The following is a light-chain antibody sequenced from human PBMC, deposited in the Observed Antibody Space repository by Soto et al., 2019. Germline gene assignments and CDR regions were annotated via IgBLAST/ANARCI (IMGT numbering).Light chain of an antibody. CDR3: QQTDSFPIT. CDR1: QDISSW. V-gene: IGKV1-12*01. CDR2: TAS. Sequence: DIQLTQSPSSVAASVGDTVTLTCRASQDISSWLAWYQQKPGKAPNLLIYTASNLQSGVPSRFSGSGSGTHFTLTISSLQPEDFGTYYCQQTDSFPITVGQGTRLEIK. J-gene: IGKJ5*01.